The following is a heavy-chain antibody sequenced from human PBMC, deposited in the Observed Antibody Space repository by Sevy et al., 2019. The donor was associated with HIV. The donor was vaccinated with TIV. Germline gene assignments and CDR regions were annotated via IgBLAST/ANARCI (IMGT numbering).Heavy chain of an antibody. CDR1: DGSISSGAYS. Sequence: SETLSLTCVVSDGSISSGAYSWSWVRQPAGKDLEWIGHIYQSGTTYYKSSLKSRVTMSVDTSKNQFSLTLTSVTAADTAVYYCARGVDIVAAPWARATSAYFDYWGQGILATVSS. CDR3: ARGVDIVAAPWARATSAYFDY. V-gene: IGHV4-30-2*01. CDR2: IYQSGTT. J-gene: IGHJ4*02. D-gene: IGHD5-12*01.